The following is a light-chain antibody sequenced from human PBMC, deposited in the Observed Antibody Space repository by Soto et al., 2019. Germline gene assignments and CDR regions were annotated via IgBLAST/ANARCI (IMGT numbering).Light chain of an antibody. CDR2: DAS. CDR1: QSVSSY. Sequence: EIVLTQSPATLSLSPGEIATLFCSASQSVSSYLAWYQQKPGQAPRLLIYDASNRATGIPARFSGSGSGTDFTLTISSLEPEDFAVYYCQQRSNWPPLTFGGGTKVDI. V-gene: IGKV3-11*01. CDR3: QQRSNWPPLT. J-gene: IGKJ4*01.